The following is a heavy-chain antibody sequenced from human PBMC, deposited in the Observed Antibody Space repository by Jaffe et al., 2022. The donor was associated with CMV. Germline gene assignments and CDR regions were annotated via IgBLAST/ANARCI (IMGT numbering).Heavy chain of an antibody. Sequence: EVQLVESGGGLVQPGRSLRLSCTTSEFTFGDYALNWVRQAPGKGLEWVGFIRGSPHGGTPDYAASVKGRFTISRDDSKSIAYLQMDSLKTEDTGVYYCTRDLYSSSWFDAFDIWGQGTTVTVSS. CDR3: TRDLYSSSWFDAFDI. J-gene: IGHJ3*02. V-gene: IGHV3-49*04. D-gene: IGHD6-13*01. CDR2: IRGSPHGGTP. CDR1: EFTFGDYA.